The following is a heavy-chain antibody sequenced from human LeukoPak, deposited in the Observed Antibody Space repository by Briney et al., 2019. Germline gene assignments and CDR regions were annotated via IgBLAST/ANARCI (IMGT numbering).Heavy chain of an antibody. D-gene: IGHD5-24*01. CDR1: GFTFSSYA. Sequence: GGSLRLSCAASGFTFSSYAMNWVRQAPGKGLEWVSTIGSSGGSTYYADSVKGRFTISRDNSKNTLYLQMNSLRAEDTAVYYCAKVFRDGYNYPFDYWGQGTLVTVSS. J-gene: IGHJ4*02. CDR3: AKVFRDGYNYPFDY. V-gene: IGHV3-23*01. CDR2: IGSSGGST.